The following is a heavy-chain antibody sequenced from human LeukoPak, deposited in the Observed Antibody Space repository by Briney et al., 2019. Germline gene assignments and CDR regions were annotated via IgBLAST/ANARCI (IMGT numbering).Heavy chain of an antibody. Sequence: PSETLSLTWTVSGXAISSYYWSWIRQPPGKGLEWIGYIYYTGSTNYKPSLKSRVTMPADTSKHQFSLKLSSVTAADRAVYFFAGVGGWESKLHGVTFDYVGQGTLVTVSS. CDR1: GXAISSYY. V-gene: IGHV4-59*01. J-gene: IGHJ4*02. CDR3: AGVGGWESKLHGVTFDY. CDR2: IYYTGST. D-gene: IGHD1-26*01.